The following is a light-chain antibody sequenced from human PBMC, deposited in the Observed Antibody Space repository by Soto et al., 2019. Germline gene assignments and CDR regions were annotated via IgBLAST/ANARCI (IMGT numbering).Light chain of an antibody. J-gene: IGKJ5*01. CDR3: QQSYSTPIT. V-gene: IGKV1-39*01. CDR2: AAY. Sequence: DIQMTQYPSTLSASVVDRVTIACRASQSISSYLNWYQQKPGKAPKLLIYAAYSLQSGVTSRFSGSGSGTDFTLTISSLQPEDFATYYCQQSYSTPITFGQGTRLEIK. CDR1: QSISSY.